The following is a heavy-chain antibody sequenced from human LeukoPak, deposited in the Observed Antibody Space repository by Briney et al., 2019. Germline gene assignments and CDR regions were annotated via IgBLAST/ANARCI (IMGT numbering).Heavy chain of an antibody. Sequence: GGSLRLSCAASGFTISDYYMSWIRQAPGKGLEWISYISSSGSPVSYADSVKGRFTISRDNAKNSLYLQMNSLRAEDTAVYYCARLRYYYDSSGYYHWGQGTLVTVSS. CDR2: ISSSGSPV. CDR1: GFTISDYY. J-gene: IGHJ5*02. CDR3: ARLRYYYDSSGYYH. D-gene: IGHD3-22*01. V-gene: IGHV3-11*01.